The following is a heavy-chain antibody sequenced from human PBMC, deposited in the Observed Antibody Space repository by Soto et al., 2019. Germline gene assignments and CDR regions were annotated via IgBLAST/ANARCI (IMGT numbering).Heavy chain of an antibody. J-gene: IGHJ6*03. CDR1: GFTFSSYS. CDR3: ARNGGRHSSGYSYGYYYYMDV. Sequence: GGSLRLSCAASGFTFSSYSMNWVRQAPGKGLEWVSSISSSSSYIYYADSVKGRFTISRDNAKNSLYLQMNSLRAEDTAVYYCARNGGRHSSGYSYGYYYYMDVWGKGTTVTVSS. D-gene: IGHD5-18*01. V-gene: IGHV3-21*01. CDR2: ISSSSSYI.